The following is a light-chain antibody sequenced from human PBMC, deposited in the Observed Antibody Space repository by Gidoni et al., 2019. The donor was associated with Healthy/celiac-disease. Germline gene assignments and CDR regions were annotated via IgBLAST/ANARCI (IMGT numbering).Light chain of an antibody. V-gene: IGKV3-11*01. Sequence: EMVLTQSPATLSCSPGERATLSCRASQSVSSYLAWYQQKPGQAPRLLIYDASNRATGIPARFSGSGSGTDFTLTISSLEPEDFAVYYCQQRSNWITFGQGTRLEIK. CDR2: DAS. CDR1: QSVSSY. J-gene: IGKJ5*01. CDR3: QQRSNWIT.